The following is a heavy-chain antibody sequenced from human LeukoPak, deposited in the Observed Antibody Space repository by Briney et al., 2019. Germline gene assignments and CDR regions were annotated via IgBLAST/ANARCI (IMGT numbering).Heavy chain of an antibody. V-gene: IGHV3-23*01. CDR2: ISGSGGST. Sequence: GGSLRLSCAASGFTFSNYAMSWVRQAPGKGLEWVSAISGSGGSTYYADSVMGRFTISRDNFKNTLYLQMNSLRAEDTAVYYCAKGRPAKGAFDIWGQGTMVTVSS. CDR1: GFTFSNYA. CDR3: AKGRPAKGAFDI. J-gene: IGHJ3*02.